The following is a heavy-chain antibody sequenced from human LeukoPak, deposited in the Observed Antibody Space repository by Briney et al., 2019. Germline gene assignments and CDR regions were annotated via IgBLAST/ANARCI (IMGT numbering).Heavy chain of an antibody. J-gene: IGHJ1*01. V-gene: IGHV4-59*01. CDR3: ARGGAARLHFQN. Sequence: PSETLSLTCTVSGGSISTYYWNWIRQPPGKGLEWIGYIYHSGSTNYNPSLQSRVTISVDTSKNQFSLNLNSVAAADTAVYYCARGGAARLHFQNWGQGTLVTVSS. D-gene: IGHD6-6*01. CDR1: GGSISTYY. CDR2: IYHSGST.